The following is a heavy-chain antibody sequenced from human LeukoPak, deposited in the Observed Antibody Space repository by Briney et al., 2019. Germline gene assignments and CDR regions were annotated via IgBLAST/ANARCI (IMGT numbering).Heavy chain of an antibody. CDR3: AREPTGTQLVTNYFDY. Sequence: GGSLRLSYAASGFTFSSYGMHWVRQAPGKGLEWVAVIWYDGSNKYYADSVKGRFTISRDNSKNTLYLQTNSLRAEDTAVYYCAREPTGTQLVTNYFDYWGQGTLVTVSS. J-gene: IGHJ4*02. V-gene: IGHV3-33*01. CDR2: IWYDGSNK. CDR1: GFTFSSYG. D-gene: IGHD6-13*01.